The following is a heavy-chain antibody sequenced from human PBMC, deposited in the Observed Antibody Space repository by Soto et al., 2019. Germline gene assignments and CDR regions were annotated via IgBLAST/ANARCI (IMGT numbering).Heavy chain of an antibody. CDR1: GYTFTSYY. CDR2: INPSGGST. J-gene: IGHJ6*02. CDR3: AREGITVTNGDRHYYYYGMDV. D-gene: IGHD4-17*01. V-gene: IGHV1-46*01. Sequence: ASVKVSGKASGYTFTSYYMHWVRQAPGQGLEWMGIINPSGGSTSYAQKFQGRVTMTRDTSTSTVYMELSSLRSEDTAVYYCAREGITVTNGDRHYYYYGMDVWGQGTTVTVSS.